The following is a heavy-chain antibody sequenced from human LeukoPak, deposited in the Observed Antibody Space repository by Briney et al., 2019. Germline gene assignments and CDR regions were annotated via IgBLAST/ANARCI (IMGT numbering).Heavy chain of an antibody. CDR3: ARLLYYYGMDV. J-gene: IGHJ6*02. Sequence: SVKVSCKASGGTFSSYAISWVRQAPGQGLEWMGRIIPIPGIANYAQKFQGRVTITADKSASTAYMELSSLRSEDTAVYYCARLLYYYGMDVWGQGTTVTVSS. CDR2: IIPIPGIA. CDR1: GGTFSSYA. V-gene: IGHV1-69*04.